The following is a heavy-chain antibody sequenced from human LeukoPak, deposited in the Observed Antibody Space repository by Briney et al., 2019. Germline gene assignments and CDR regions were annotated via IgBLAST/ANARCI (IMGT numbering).Heavy chain of an antibody. CDR1: GGTFSSYA. CDR2: IIPIFGTA. J-gene: IGHJ4*02. CDR3: ARGTSSSYYIGGYYFDY. V-gene: IGHV1-69*06. D-gene: IGHD6-13*01. Sequence: GASVKVSCKASGGTFSSYAISWVRQAPGQGPEWMGGIIPIFGTANYAQKFQGRVTITADKSTSTAYMELSSLRSEDTAVYYCARGTSSSYYIGGYYFDYWGQGTLVTVSS.